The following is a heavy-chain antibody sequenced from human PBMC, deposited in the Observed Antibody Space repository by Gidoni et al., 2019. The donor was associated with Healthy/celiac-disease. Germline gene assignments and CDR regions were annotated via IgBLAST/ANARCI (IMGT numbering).Heavy chain of an antibody. Sequence: QVQLVQSGAEVKKPGASVKGSCKASGYTFTSYYMHWVRQAPRQGLEWMGIINPSGGSTSYAQKFQGRVTMTSDTSTSTVYMELSSLRSEDTAVYYCVGGIQWLVPVFDYWGQGTLVTVSS. CDR3: VGGIQWLVPVFDY. J-gene: IGHJ4*02. CDR1: GYTFTSYY. CDR2: INPSGGST. D-gene: IGHD6-19*01. V-gene: IGHV1-46*01.